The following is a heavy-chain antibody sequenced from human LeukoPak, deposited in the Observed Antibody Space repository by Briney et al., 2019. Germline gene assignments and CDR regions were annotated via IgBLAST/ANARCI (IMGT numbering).Heavy chain of an antibody. CDR1: GGSISSGSYY. J-gene: IGHJ4*02. CDR2: IYTSGST. Sequence: PSETLSLTCTVSGGSISSGSYYWSWIRQPAGKGLEWIGRIYTSGSTNYNPSLKSRVTISVDTSKNQFSLKLSSVTAADTAVYYCARSSGYYDSSGYYYAFDYWGQGTLVTVSS. D-gene: IGHD3-22*01. CDR3: ARSSGYYDSSGYYYAFDY. V-gene: IGHV4-61*02.